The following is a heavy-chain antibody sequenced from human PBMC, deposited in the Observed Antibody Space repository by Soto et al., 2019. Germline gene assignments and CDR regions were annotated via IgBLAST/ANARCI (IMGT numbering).Heavy chain of an antibody. D-gene: IGHD3-9*01. CDR1: AFSLSNPSMG. J-gene: IGHJ4*02. Sequence: QVTLKESGPVLVKPTETLTLTCPVSAFSLSNPSMGVSWVRQPPGKALEWLAHIFSNDEKSYSTSLRSRLTISKDASKSQVVLTMTNMDPVDTATYYCARLDILTGYHLDYWGQGTLVTVSS. V-gene: IGHV2-26*01. CDR2: IFSNDEK. CDR3: ARLDILTGYHLDY.